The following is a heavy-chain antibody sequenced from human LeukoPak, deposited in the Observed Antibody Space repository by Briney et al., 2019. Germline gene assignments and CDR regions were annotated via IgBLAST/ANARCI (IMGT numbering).Heavy chain of an antibody. V-gene: IGHV3-23*01. CDR1: GFTFSNYA. J-gene: IGHJ4*02. Sequence: PGGSLRLSCAASGFTFSNYAMSWVRQAPGKGLEWVSVIGGSGDSTYYADSVKGRFTISRDNSKNTLYLQMNSLRAEDTAVYYCARDPDYYEIGWYFDYWGQGTLVTVSS. D-gene: IGHD3-22*01. CDR2: IGGSGDST. CDR3: ARDPDYYEIGWYFDY.